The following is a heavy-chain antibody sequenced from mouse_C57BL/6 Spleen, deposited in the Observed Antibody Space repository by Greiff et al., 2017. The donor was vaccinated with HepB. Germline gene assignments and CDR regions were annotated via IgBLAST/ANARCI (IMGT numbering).Heavy chain of an antibody. V-gene: IGHV3-6*01. J-gene: IGHJ2*01. CDR1: GYSITSGYY. CDR2: ISYDGSN. CDR3: AREGY. Sequence: EVQLQQSGPGLVKPSQSLSLTCSVTGYSITSGYYWNWIRQFPGNKLEWMGYISYDGSNNYNPYLKNRISITRDISKNQFFLKLNSVTTEDTATYYCAREGYWGQGTTLTVSS.